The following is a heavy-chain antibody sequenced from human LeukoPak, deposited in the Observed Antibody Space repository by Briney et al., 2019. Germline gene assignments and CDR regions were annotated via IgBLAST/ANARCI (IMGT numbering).Heavy chain of an antibody. D-gene: IGHD1-26*01. CDR2: IYYTGST. CDR3: ARELGSSSGSPFDY. CDR1: DDSMSNYY. Sequence: PSETLSLTCTVYDDSMSNYYWSWIRHPPGKGLEWIGYIYYTGSTNYNPSLKSRVTISIDTSNNQFSLKLRSVTAADTAVYYCARELGSSSGSPFDYWGQGTLVTVSS. V-gene: IGHV4-59*01. J-gene: IGHJ4*02.